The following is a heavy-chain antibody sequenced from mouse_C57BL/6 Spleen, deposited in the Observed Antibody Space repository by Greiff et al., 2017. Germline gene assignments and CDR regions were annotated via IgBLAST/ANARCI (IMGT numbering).Heavy chain of an antibody. V-gene: IGHV1-69*01. D-gene: IGHD2-5*01. CDR1: GYTFTSYW. CDR2: IDPSDSYT. Sequence: VQLQQPGAELVMPGASVKLSCKASGYTFTSYWMHWVKQRPGQGLEWIGKIDPSDSYTNYNQKFKGKSTLTVDKSSSTAYMQLSSLTSADSAVYFCARGNYSNSFDYWGQGTTLTVSS. J-gene: IGHJ2*01. CDR3: ARGNYSNSFDY.